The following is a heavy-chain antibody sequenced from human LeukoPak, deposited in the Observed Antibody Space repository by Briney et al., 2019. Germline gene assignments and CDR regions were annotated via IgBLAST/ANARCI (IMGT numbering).Heavy chain of an antibody. Sequence: SETLSLTCAVYGGSFSGYYWSWIRQPPGKGLEWIGEINHSRGTNYNPSLKSRVTISVDTSKNQFSLKLSSVTAADTAVYYCAREIVVVVAATNLYNWFDPWGQGTLVTVSS. J-gene: IGHJ5*02. CDR3: AREIVVVVAATNLYNWFDP. D-gene: IGHD2-15*01. CDR1: GGSFSGYY. CDR2: INHSRGT. V-gene: IGHV4-34*01.